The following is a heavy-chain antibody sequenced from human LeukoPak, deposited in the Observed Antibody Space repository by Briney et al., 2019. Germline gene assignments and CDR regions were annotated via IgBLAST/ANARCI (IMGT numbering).Heavy chain of an antibody. CDR1: GYSFNTYW. CDR3: ARSGGSGWDEGFDY. D-gene: IGHD6-19*01. J-gene: IGHJ4*02. V-gene: IGHV5-51*01. Sequence: GESLKISXKGSGYSFNTYWIAWVRQRPGKGLEWTGIIYLGDSDTRYSPSFQGQVTISADRSISTAYLQWSSLKASDTATYYCARSGGSGWDEGFDYWGQGTLVTVSS. CDR2: IYLGDSDT.